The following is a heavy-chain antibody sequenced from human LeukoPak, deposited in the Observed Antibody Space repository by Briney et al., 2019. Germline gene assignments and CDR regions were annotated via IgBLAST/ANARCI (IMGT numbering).Heavy chain of an antibody. CDR2: IKQDGSEK. D-gene: IGHD3-22*01. CDR3: ASHYDSSGYYYPASYYYYYGMDV. CDR1: GFTFSSYW. J-gene: IGHJ6*02. V-gene: IGHV3-7*01. Sequence: PGGSLRLSCAASGFTFSSYWMSWVRQAPGKGLEWVAHIKQDGSEKYYVDSVKGRFTISRDNAKNSLYLQMNSLRAEDTAVYYCASHYDSSGYYYPASYYYYYGMDVWGQGTTVTVSS.